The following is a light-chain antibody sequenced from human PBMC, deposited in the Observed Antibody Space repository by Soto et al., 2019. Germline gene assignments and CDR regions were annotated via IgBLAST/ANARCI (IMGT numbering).Light chain of an antibody. CDR1: QSISSY. J-gene: IGKJ1*01. CDR2: AAS. Sequence: DIQMTQSPSSLSASVGDRVTITCRASQSISSYLHWYQQKPGKAPKLLIYAASNLQSGVPSRFSASGSGTDLTLTLTSLQPEDFATYYCQQVYSTPWTFGQGTKVEIK. CDR3: QQVYSTPWT. V-gene: IGKV1-39*01.